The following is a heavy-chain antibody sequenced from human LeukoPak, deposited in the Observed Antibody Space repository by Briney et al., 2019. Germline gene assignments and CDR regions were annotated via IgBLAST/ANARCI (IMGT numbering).Heavy chain of an antibody. CDR3: ARGPRSSPTEYFDY. V-gene: IGHV3-64*02. CDR2: ISSNGGST. CDR1: GFTFSSYA. Sequence: PGGSLRLSCAASGFTFSSYAMHWVRQAPGKGLEYVSAISSNGGSTYYADSVGGRFTISRDNSENTLYLQMGSLRAEDMAVYYCARGPRSSPTEYFDYWGQGTLVTVSS. J-gene: IGHJ4*02. D-gene: IGHD6-13*01.